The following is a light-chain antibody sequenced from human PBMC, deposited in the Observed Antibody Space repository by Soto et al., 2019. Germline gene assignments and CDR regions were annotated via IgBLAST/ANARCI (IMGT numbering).Light chain of an antibody. V-gene: IGKV3-15*01. CDR3: QQYNTWPYT. J-gene: IGKJ2*01. CDR1: QSVSSN. Sequence: EIVMTQSPATLSVSPGERATLSCRASQSVSSNLAWYQQKPGQAPRLLIYGASTRATGIPARFSGSGSGKEFTLTISSLQSEDFAVYYCQQYNTWPYTFGQGTKLEIK. CDR2: GAS.